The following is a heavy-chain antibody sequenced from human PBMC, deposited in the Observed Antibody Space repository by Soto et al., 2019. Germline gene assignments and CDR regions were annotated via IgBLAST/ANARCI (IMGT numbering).Heavy chain of an antibody. CDR2: IYPGDSET. CDR3: ARSSEGPGAAKGAIYYYGMDV. V-gene: IGHV5-51*01. CDR1: GYSFTSYW. D-gene: IGHD2-21*01. Sequence: EVQLVQSGAEVKKPGESLKISCKGSGYSFTSYWIGWVRQMPGKGLEWMGIIYPGDSETRYTPSFQGQVTISADKSISTAYLQWRRLKASDTAMYYCARSSEGPGAAKGAIYYYGMDVWGQGPTVAASS. J-gene: IGHJ6*02.